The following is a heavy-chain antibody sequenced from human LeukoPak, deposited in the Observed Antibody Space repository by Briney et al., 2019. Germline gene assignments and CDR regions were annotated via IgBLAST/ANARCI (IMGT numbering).Heavy chain of an antibody. CDR1: GYTFTNYG. V-gene: IGHV1-18*01. CDR2: ISAYTGNT. J-gene: IGHJ4*02. CDR3: ARESPQRSSDY. Sequence: ATVKVSCKASGYTFTNYGITWVRQAPGQGLEWMGWISAYTGNTNYAQKFQGRVTMTTDTSTSTAYMELRSLRSDDTAVYYCARESPQRSSDYWGEGTLVTVSS. D-gene: IGHD1-26*01.